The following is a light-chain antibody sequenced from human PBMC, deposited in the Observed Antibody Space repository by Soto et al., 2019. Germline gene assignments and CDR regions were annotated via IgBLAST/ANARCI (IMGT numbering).Light chain of an antibody. V-gene: IGKV1-12*01. Sequence: DIQMTQSPSSVSASVGDRVTITCRASQDISTWLAWFQQKPGEAPRLLIYTAPTLHSGIPSRFSGSGSGTDFTLTISSLQPEDFATYYCQQGNSFPLTFGGGTKVEI. CDR3: QQGNSFPLT. J-gene: IGKJ4*01. CDR1: QDISTW. CDR2: TAP.